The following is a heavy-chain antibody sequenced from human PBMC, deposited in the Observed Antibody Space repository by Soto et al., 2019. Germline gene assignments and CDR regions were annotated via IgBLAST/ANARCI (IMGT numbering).Heavy chain of an antibody. Sequence: ASVKVSCKASGYTFTSYAMHWVRQAPGQRLEWMGWINAGNGNTKYAQKLQGRVTITRDTSTSTAYMELRSLRSDDTAVYYCARDRDYLSSSGGSCYSCWITSSYYYGMDVWGQGTTVTVSS. V-gene: IGHV1-3*01. J-gene: IGHJ6*02. CDR3: ARDRDYLSSSGGSCYSCWITSSYYYGMDV. D-gene: IGHD2-15*01. CDR1: GYTFTSYA. CDR2: INAGNGNT.